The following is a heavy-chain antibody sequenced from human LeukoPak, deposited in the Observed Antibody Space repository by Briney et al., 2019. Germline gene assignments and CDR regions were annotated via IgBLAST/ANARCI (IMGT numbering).Heavy chain of an antibody. V-gene: IGHV1-46*01. J-gene: IGHJ5*02. D-gene: IGHD1-14*01. Sequence: ASVKVSCKASGYSFTNYYMHWVRQAPGQGFEWMGIINPSGGSTTYAQKFQGRVTVTRDTSTSTVYMELNSLRSEDTAVYYCARETAQNWFDPWGQGTLVTVSS. CDR2: INPSGGST. CDR3: ARETAQNWFDP. CDR1: GYSFTNYY.